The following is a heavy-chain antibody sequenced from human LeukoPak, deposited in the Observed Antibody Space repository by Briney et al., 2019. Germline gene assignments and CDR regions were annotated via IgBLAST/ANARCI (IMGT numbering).Heavy chain of an antibody. CDR2: ISAYNGNT. CDR3: ARGIITGYGDYLDY. D-gene: IGHD1-20*01. V-gene: IGHV1-18*01. CDR1: GYTLTSYG. J-gene: IGHJ4*02. Sequence: GASVKVSCKASGYTLTSYGISWVRQAPGQGLEWMGWISAYNGNTNYAQKLQGRVTMTTDASTSTAYMELRSLGSDDTAVYYCARGIITGYGDYLDYWGQGTLVTVSS.